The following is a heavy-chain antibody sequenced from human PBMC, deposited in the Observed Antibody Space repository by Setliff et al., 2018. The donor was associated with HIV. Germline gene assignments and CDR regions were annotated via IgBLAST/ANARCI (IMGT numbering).Heavy chain of an antibody. V-gene: IGHV4-34*01. Sequence: PSETLSLTCAISGGSFSGFYWAWIRQPPGKGLEWIGEINYNGKTNKNPSLKSRVTISADTSRTQISLNLISVTAADTAVYYCAGATYGCRAGTGFYFDPWGQGALVTVSS. D-gene: IGHD6-13*01. CDR1: GGSFSGFY. CDR3: AGATYGCRAGTGFYFDP. J-gene: IGHJ4*02. CDR2: INYNGKT.